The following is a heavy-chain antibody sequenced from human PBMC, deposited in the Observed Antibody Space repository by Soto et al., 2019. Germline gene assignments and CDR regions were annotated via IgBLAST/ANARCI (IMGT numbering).Heavy chain of an antibody. V-gene: IGHV3-23*01. CDR3: AKDKGGAVYGMDV. CDR2: ISGSGGST. D-gene: IGHD1-26*01. Sequence: EVPLLESGGGLVQPGGSLRLSCAASGFTFSSYAMSWVRQAPGKGLEWVSAISGSGGSTYYADSVKGRFTISRDNSKNTRYLQMNSLRAEDTAVYYCAKDKGGAVYGMDVWGQGTTVTVSS. CDR1: GFTFSSYA. J-gene: IGHJ6*02.